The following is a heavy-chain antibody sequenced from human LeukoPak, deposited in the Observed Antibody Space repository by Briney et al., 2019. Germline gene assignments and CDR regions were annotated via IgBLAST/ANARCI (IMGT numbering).Heavy chain of an antibody. CDR2: INPNSGDT. CDR1: GYTFTRYY. CDR3: APGERVSTSSVKYFDY. Sequence: ASVQVSCKASGYTFTRYYMHRVRQAPGQGLEGMGWINPNSGDTNYAQKFHGRVTMPRDPFITTAYMDLSRLRSDDTAVYYGAPGERVSTSSVKYFDYWGQGTLVTVSS. D-gene: IGHD6-6*01. V-gene: IGHV1-2*02. J-gene: IGHJ4*02.